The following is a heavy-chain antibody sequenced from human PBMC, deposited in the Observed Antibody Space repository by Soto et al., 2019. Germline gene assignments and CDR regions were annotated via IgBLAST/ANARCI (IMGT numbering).Heavy chain of an antibody. J-gene: IGHJ5*02. CDR1: GGSISTSTYS. V-gene: IGHV4-39*01. Sequence: QLQLQESGPGLVKLSETLSLTCTVSGGSISTSTYSWSWIRQPPGKGLEWIGSFYYSGSTYYNSSLTSRVTIAVDTSKNQFSLPLTSVIAADAAVYYCVRLCPTNYYGSGIGWFDPWGQGTLVTVSS. CDR3: VRLCPTNYYGSGIGWFDP. CDR2: FYYSGST. D-gene: IGHD3-10*01.